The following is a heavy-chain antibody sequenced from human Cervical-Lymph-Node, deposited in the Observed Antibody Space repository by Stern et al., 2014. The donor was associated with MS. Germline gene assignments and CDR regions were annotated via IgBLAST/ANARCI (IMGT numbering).Heavy chain of an antibody. D-gene: IGHD3-3*01. CDR1: GFTFAAHA. CDR2: INWIGGNT. Sequence: EVQLVESGGGFVQPGRSLRLSCAASGFTFAAHAMHWVRQAPGTGLEWVSGINWIGGNTGYADVVEGRFTISRDNAKNSLYLQINSLRVEDTAFYYCAKDINDYWSGPADYWGQGTLVTVSS. V-gene: IGHV3-9*01. J-gene: IGHJ4*02. CDR3: AKDINDYWSGPADY.